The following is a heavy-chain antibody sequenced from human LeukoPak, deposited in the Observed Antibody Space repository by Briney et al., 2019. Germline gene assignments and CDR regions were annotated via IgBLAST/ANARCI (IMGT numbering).Heavy chain of an antibody. Sequence: GGSLRLSCAASGFTFSSYGMHWVRQAPGKGLEWVAYIRYDGSNKYYADSVKGRFTISRDNSKNTLYLQMNSLSAEDTAVYYCAKDGRRRKTYYYGSGSYPEWGQGTLVTVSS. CDR2: IRYDGSNK. J-gene: IGHJ4*02. D-gene: IGHD3-10*01. CDR3: AKDGRRRKTYYYGSGSYPE. CDR1: GFTFSSYG. V-gene: IGHV3-30*02.